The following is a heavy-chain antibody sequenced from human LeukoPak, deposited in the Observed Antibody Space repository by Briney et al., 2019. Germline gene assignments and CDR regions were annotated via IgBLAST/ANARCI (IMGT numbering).Heavy chain of an antibody. Sequence: PSETLSLTCTVSGGSISSSSYYWSWIRQPAGTGLEWIGRIYTSGSTNYNPPLKSRVTISVDTSKNQFSLKLSSVTAADTAVYYCARGPLWYYFDYWGQGTLVTVSS. CDR2: IYTSGST. D-gene: IGHD2-8*02. CDR1: GGSISSSSYY. J-gene: IGHJ4*02. CDR3: ARGPLWYYFDY. V-gene: IGHV4-61*02.